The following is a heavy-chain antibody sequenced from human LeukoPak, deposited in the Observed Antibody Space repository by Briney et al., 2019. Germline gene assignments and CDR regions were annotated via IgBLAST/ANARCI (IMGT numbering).Heavy chain of an antibody. CDR2: TYYRSKWYN. CDR3: ARGGNSSGWPEGDAFDI. V-gene: IGHV6-1*01. CDR1: GDSVSSNSAA. J-gene: IGHJ3*02. Sequence: SQTLSLTCAISGDSVSSNSAAWNWIRQSPSRGLEWLGRTYYRSKWYNDYAVSVKSRITINPDTSKNQFSLQLNSVTPEDTAVYYCARGGNSSGWPEGDAFDIWGQGTMVTVSS. D-gene: IGHD6-19*01.